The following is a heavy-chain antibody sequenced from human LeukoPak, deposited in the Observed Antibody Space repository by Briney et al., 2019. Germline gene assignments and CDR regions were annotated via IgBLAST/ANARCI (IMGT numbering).Heavy chain of an antibody. D-gene: IGHD2/OR15-2a*01. CDR3: AKDFFMDV. J-gene: IGHJ6*03. V-gene: IGHV3-30*02. Sequence: PGGSLRLSCVASGFTFSSYGMHWVRQAPGKGLEWVAFIRYDGSNKKYADSVKGRLTISRDNSKNTLHLQMNSLRAEDSAVYYCAKDFFMDVWGKGTTVTVSS. CDR1: GFTFSSYG. CDR2: IRYDGSNK.